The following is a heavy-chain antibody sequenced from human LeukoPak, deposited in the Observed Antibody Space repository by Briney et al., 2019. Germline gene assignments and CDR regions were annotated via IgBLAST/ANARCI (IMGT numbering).Heavy chain of an antibody. J-gene: IGHJ5*02. V-gene: IGHV1-69*05. CDR1: GGTFSSYA. CDR2: IIPIFGTA. D-gene: IGHD6-13*01. Sequence: SVKVSCKASGGTFSSYAISWVRQAPGQGLGWMGGIIPIFGTANYAQKFQGRVTITTDESTSTAYMELSSLRSEDTAVYYCARDHLGIAAARGGFDPWGQGTLVTVSS. CDR3: ARDHLGIAAARGGFDP.